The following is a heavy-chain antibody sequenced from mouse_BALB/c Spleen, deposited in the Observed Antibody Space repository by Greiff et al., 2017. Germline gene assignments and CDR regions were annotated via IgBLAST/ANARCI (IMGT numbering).Heavy chain of an antibody. CDR2: IWSGGST. CDR1: GFSLTSYG. J-gene: IGHJ4*01. Sequence: QLQQSGPGLVQPSQSLSITCTVSGFSLTSYGVHWVRQSPGKGLEWLGVIWSGGSTDYNAAFISRLSISKDNSKSQVFFKMNSLQANDTAIYYCARRGGNYEGYYAMDYWGQGTSVTVSS. D-gene: IGHD2-1*01. V-gene: IGHV2-2*02. CDR3: ARRGGNYEGYYAMDY.